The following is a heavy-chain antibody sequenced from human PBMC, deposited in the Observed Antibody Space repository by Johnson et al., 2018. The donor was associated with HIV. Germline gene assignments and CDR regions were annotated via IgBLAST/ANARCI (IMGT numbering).Heavy chain of an antibody. V-gene: IGHV3-9*01. D-gene: IGHD2/OR15-2a*01. Sequence: QLVESGGGLVQPGRSLRLSCAASGFIFDDYAMHWVRQAPGKGLEWVSGISWNSGSLGYADSVKGRFTISRDNAKNSLYLQMNSLRAEDTAVYYCARDGVRDGVRIHAFDIWGQGTMVTVSS. J-gene: IGHJ3*02. CDR2: ISWNSGSL. CDR1: GFIFDDYA. CDR3: ARDGVRDGVRIHAFDI.